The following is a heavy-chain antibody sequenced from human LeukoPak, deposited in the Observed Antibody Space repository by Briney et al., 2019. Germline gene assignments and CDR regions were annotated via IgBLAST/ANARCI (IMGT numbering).Heavy chain of an antibody. CDR2: IGTVADT. J-gene: IGHJ6*02. Sequence: PGGSLRLSCAGSGFTFSSYDTHWVRQVTGKGLERVSAIGTVADTYYPDSVKGRFTISRENAKNSLYLQMNSLRVGDTAVYYCARAGSGNRWANYGMDAWGQGTTVIVSS. CDR1: GFTFSSYD. CDR3: ARAGSGNRWANYGMDA. D-gene: IGHD1-1*01. V-gene: IGHV3-13*01.